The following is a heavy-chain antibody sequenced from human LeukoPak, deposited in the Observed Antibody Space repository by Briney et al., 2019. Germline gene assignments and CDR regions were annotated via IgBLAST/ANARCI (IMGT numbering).Heavy chain of an antibody. J-gene: IGHJ6*02. D-gene: IGHD2-2*02. CDR2: ISYDGSNK. CDR1: GFTFSSYA. V-gene: IGHV3-30-3*01. CDR3: ARDGYCNSTSCYTSYYYYGMDV. Sequence: SGGSLRLSCAASGFTFSSYAMHWVRQAPGKGLEWVAVISYDGSNKYYADSVEGRFTISRDNSKNTLYLQMNSLRAEDTAVYYCARDGYCNSTSCYTSYYYYGMDVWGQGTTVTVSS.